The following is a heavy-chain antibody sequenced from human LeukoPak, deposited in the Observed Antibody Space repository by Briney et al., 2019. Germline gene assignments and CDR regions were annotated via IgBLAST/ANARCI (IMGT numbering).Heavy chain of an antibody. J-gene: IGHJ4*02. CDR3: ATMDLGWDGYYAGFDY. CDR1: GGTFANYA. CDR2: IMPFFGTT. D-gene: IGHD3-10*01. V-gene: IGHV1-69*06. Sequence: ASVKVSCKASGGTFANYAISWVRQAPGQGLEWMGGIMPFFGTTNYAQKFQGRVTITADRSASTAYMELSSLKSEDTAVYYCATMDLGWDGYYAGFDYWGQGTLVTVSS.